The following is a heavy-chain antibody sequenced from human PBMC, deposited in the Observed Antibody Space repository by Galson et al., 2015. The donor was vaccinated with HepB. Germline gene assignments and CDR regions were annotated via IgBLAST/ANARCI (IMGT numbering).Heavy chain of an antibody. CDR3: ARAPRWLRFFAPRLDV. D-gene: IGHD3-3*01. CDR2: IYTSGST. J-gene: IGHJ6*02. CDR1: GGSISSGSYY. Sequence: TLSLTCTVSGGSISSGSYYWSWIRQPAGKGLEWIGRIYTSGSTNYNPSLKSRVTISVDTSKNQFSLKLCSVTAADTAVYYCARAPRWLRFFAPRLDVWGQGTTVTVSS. V-gene: IGHV4-61*02.